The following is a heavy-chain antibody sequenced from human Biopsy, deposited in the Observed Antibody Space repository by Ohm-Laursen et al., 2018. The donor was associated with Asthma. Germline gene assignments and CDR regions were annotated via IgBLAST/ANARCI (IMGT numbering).Heavy chain of an antibody. CDR1: GYTFIGCH. D-gene: IGHD6-13*01. CDR2: INPNSGGT. Sequence: SSVKVFCKASGYTFIGCHIHWMRQAPGQGLEWMGRINPNSGGTNYAQKFQGRVTMTRDTSISTAYMEVSRLRSDDTAMYYCARGQKSAGDRWFDPWGQGTLVTVSS. V-gene: IGHV1-2*06. CDR3: ARGQKSAGDRWFDP. J-gene: IGHJ5*02.